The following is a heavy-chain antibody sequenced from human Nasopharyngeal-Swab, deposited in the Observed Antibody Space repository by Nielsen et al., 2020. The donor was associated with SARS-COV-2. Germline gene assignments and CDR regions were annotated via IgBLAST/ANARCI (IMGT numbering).Heavy chain of an antibody. CDR2: IYYSGST. CDR3: ARQRVAAVGHYYYYYVMDV. Sequence: SETLSLTCTVSGGSISSSSYYWGWIRQPPGKGLEWIGSIYYSGSTYYNPSLKSRVTISVDTSKNQFSLKLSSVTAADTAVYYCARQRVAAVGHYYYYYVMDVWGHGTTVTVSS. D-gene: IGHD6-13*01. V-gene: IGHV4-39*01. J-gene: IGHJ6*02. CDR1: GGSISSSSYY.